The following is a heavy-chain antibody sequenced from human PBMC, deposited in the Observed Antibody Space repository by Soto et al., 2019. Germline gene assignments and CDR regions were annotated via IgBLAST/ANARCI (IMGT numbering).Heavy chain of an antibody. CDR3: ASSVSDLINYYYYGMDV. D-gene: IGHD6-6*01. CDR2: ISYDGSNK. V-gene: IGHV3-30-3*01. CDR1: GFTFSSYA. J-gene: IGHJ6*02. Sequence: SLRLSCAASGFTFSSYAMHWVRQAPGKGLEWVAVISYDGSNKYYADSVKGRFTISRDNSKNTLYLQMNSLRAEDTAVYYCASSVSDLINYYYYGMDVWGQGTTVTVSS.